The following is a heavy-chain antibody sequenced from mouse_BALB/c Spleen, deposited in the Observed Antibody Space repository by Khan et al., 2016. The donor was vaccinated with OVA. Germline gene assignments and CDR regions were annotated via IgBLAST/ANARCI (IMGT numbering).Heavy chain of an antibody. CDR1: GFSLTSYG. CDR3: ARNYDYDEGLSY. V-gene: IGHV2-2*02. D-gene: IGHD2-4*01. Sequence: VQLQESGPGLVQPSQSLSITCTVSGFSLTSYGVHWVRQSPGKGLEWLGVIWSGGSTDYNAAFTSRLSISKDNSKSQVFFKLNNLQANDTAIYYCARNYDYDEGLSYWGQGTLVTVSA. J-gene: IGHJ3*01. CDR2: IWSGGST.